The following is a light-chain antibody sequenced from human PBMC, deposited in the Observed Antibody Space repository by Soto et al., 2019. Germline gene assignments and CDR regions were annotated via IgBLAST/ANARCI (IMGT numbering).Light chain of an antibody. CDR1: SSDVGGYSY. CDR2: DVS. CDR3: CSYAGTYTFV. Sequence: QSALTQPRSVSGSPGQSVTISCTGTSSDVGGYSYVSWYQQHPGKAPKLMIYDVSKRPSGVPDRFSGSKSGNTASLTISGLQAEDEADYHCCSYAGTYTFVFGPGTKLTVL. V-gene: IGLV2-11*01. J-gene: IGLJ1*01.